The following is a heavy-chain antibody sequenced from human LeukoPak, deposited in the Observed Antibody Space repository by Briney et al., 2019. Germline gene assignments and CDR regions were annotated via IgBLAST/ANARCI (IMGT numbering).Heavy chain of an antibody. Sequence: GALRLSCAASGFTFSTYVMSWVRQAPGKGLEWVSGISGSGGSPYYADSVKGRFTISRDNSKNTVYLQMNSLKAEDTAVYYCAKEHSYGPDWFDPWGQGTLVTVSS. CDR1: GFTFSTYV. CDR3: AKEHSYGPDWFDP. J-gene: IGHJ5*02. V-gene: IGHV3-23*01. D-gene: IGHD5-18*01. CDR2: ISGSGGSP.